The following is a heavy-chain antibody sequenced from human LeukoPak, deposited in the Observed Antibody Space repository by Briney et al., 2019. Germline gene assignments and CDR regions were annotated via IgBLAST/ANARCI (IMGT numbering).Heavy chain of an antibody. V-gene: IGHV3-23*01. CDR3: AKIQLWLGGGRSTFDY. CDR1: GFTFNNYA. CDR2: ISGSGGTT. Sequence: GGSLRLSCAASGFTFNNYAMAWVRQAPGNGLEWVSGISGSGGTTFYVDSVKGRFTISRDNSQNTLYLQMNSLRADDTAVYYCAKIQLWLGGGRSTFDYWGQGTLVTVSS. J-gene: IGHJ4*02. D-gene: IGHD5-18*01.